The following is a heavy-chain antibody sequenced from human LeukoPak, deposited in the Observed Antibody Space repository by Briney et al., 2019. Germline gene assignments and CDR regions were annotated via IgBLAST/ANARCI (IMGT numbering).Heavy chain of an antibody. Sequence: SETLSLTCTVSGGSISSSSYYWGWIRQPPGKGLEWIGSIYYSGSSYYNPSLKSRVTISVDTSKNQFSLKLSSVTAADTAVYYCARTTEGGYSYGYFYYYYMDVWGKGTTVTISS. D-gene: IGHD5-18*01. CDR1: GGSISSSSYY. CDR2: IYYSGSS. V-gene: IGHV4-39*07. J-gene: IGHJ6*03. CDR3: ARTTEGGYSYGYFYYYYMDV.